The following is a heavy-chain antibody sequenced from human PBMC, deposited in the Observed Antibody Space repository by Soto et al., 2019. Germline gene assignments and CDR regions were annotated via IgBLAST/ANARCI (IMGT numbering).Heavy chain of an antibody. CDR1: GFIFNNYA. D-gene: IGHD2-21*01. V-gene: IGHV3-23*01. J-gene: IGHJ2*01. CDR2: VSGRGGSA. Sequence: EVQLLESEGGFVQRGGSLRLSCAASGFIFNNYAMTWVRQAPGKGLEWVARVSGRGGSAYYADSVKGRLTISRDNSNNTLYLQMTNVRGEDTDVYYCVRRAGGAVVWYYDLWGRGSLVNVFS. CDR3: VRRAGGAVVWYYDL.